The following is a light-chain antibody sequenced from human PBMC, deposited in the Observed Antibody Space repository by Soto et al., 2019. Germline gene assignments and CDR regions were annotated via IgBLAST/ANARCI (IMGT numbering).Light chain of an antibody. J-gene: IGKJ4*01. CDR1: QSLLHSNGYNC. V-gene: IGKV2-28*01. CDR2: LGS. CDR3: MQALQTHLT. Sequence: DIVMTQSPLSLPVTPGEPASISCRSSQSLLHSNGYNCLDWYLQKPGQPPQLLIYLGSNRASGVPDRFSGSGSGTDFTLKISRVEAEDVGTYYCMQALQTHLTFGGGTKVDIK.